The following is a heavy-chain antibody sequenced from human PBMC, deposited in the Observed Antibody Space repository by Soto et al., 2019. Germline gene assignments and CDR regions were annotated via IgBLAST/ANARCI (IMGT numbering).Heavy chain of an antibody. CDR2: ISSSSSYI. D-gene: IGHD3-16*01. CDR1: GFTFSSYS. Sequence: GESLKISCAASGFTFSSYSMNWVRQAPGKGLEWVSSISSSSSYIYYADSVKGRFTISRDNAKNSLYLQMNSLRAEDTAVYYCARAADPGLEIDYWGQGTLVTVSS. J-gene: IGHJ4*02. CDR3: ARAADPGLEIDY. V-gene: IGHV3-21*01.